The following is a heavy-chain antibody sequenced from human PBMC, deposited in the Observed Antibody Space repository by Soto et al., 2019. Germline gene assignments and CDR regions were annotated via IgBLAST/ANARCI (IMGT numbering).Heavy chain of an antibody. Sequence: ASVKVSCKASGYTFTSYYMHWVRQAPGQGLEWMGIINPSGGSTSYAQKFQGRVTMTRDTSTSTVYMELSSLRSEDTAVYYCARNYYYGSGSYHGWFDYWGQGTLVTVSS. CDR2: INPSGGST. CDR1: GYTFTSYY. CDR3: ARNYYYGSGSYHGWFDY. J-gene: IGHJ5*01. D-gene: IGHD3-10*01. V-gene: IGHV1-46*01.